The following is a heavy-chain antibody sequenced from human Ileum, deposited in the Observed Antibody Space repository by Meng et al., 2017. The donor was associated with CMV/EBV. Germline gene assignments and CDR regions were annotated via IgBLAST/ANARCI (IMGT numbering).Heavy chain of an antibody. CDR3: ARDVIRDDTGSWFDP. Sequence: QVQVQGSGPGLVKPSETLSLTCSVSGASIRSYCWSWIRQPAGKGLEWIGRFTARGNTNYNPSLKSRVTMSLDTSLNQFSLRLNSVTAADTAVYYCARDVIRDDTGSWFDPWGQETLVTVSS. V-gene: IGHV4-4*07. D-gene: IGHD3-9*01. CDR1: GASIRSYC. J-gene: IGHJ5*02. CDR2: FTARGNT.